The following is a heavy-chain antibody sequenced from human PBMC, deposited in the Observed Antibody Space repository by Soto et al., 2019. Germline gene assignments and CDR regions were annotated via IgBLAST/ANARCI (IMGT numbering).Heavy chain of an antibody. J-gene: IGHJ4*02. CDR1: GGSISSYY. CDR2: IYYSGST. Sequence: SETLSLTCTVSGGSISSYYWSWIRQPPGKGLEWIGYIYYSGSTNYNPSLKSRVTISVDTSKNQFSLKLSSVTAADTAVYYCARALTYSNYGAGYFDYWGQGTLVTVSS. V-gene: IGHV4-59*01. D-gene: IGHD4-4*01. CDR3: ARALTYSNYGAGYFDY.